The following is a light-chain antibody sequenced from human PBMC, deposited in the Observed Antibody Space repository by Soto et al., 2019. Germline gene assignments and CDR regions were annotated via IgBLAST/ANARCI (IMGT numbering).Light chain of an antibody. J-gene: IGKJ1*01. CDR2: DPS. Sequence: DIPITQDTSTLYASVGDIVTITCRASQSMSSWLDCYQQKPVKAPKLLIYDPSSLESGGPSRFRGSGSETDFPLTVSSLEPDELADYYCEQYNSSRTFGQGTKVEI. CDR3: EQYNSSRT. V-gene: IGKV1-5*01. CDR1: QSMSSW.